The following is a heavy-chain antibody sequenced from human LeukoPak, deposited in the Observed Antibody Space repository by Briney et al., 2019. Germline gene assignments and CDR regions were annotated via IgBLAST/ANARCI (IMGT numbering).Heavy chain of an antibody. CDR2: ISWNSGSI. CDR3: AKDFHSSGWSHFDY. D-gene: IGHD6-19*01. V-gene: IGHV3-9*01. CDR1: GFTFDDYA. Sequence: AGGSLRLSCAASGFTFDDYAMHWVRQAPGKGLEWVSGISWNSGSIGYADSVKGRFTISRDNAKNSLYLQMNSLRAEDTALYYCAKDFHSSGWSHFDYWGQGTLVSVSS. J-gene: IGHJ4*02.